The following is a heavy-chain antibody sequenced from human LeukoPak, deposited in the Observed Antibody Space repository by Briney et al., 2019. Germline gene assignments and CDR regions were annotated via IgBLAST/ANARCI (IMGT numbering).Heavy chain of an antibody. CDR1: GYTFTGYY. D-gene: IGHD3-10*01. J-gene: IGHJ4*02. V-gene: IGHV1-2*02. Sequence: ASVKVSCKASGYTFTGYYMHWVRQAPGQGLEWMGWINPNSGGTNYAQKFQGRVTMTRDTSISTAYMELSRLRSDDTAVYYCARDLGYYGSGSPLFDYWGQGTLVTVSS. CDR2: INPNSGGT. CDR3: ARDLGYYGSGSPLFDY.